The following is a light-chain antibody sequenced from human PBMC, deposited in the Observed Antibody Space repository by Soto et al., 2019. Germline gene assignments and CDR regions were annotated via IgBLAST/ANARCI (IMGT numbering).Light chain of an antibody. CDR3: QQFNAYPLT. CDR1: QGISDY. V-gene: IGKV1-9*01. J-gene: IGKJ4*01. CDR2: GAS. Sequence: DIQLTQSPSFLSASVGDRVTISCRASQGISDYLDWYQQKPGKAPKLLIYGASTLQSRVPSRFSGSASGTEFTLTISSLQPEDFATYFCQQFNAYPLTFGGGTKLEIK.